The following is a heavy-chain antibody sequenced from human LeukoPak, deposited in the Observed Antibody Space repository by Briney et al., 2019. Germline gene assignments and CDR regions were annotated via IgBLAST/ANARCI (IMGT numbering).Heavy chain of an antibody. J-gene: IGHJ5*02. CDR1: GYTFTSYY. CDR2: INPSGGST. Sequence: ASVKVSCKASGYTFTSYYMHWVRQAPGQGLEWMGIINPSGGSTSYAQKFQGRVTMTRDTSTSTVYMDLSSLRSADTAVYYCTRTLAAVADSRYWFDPWGQGTLVTVSS. CDR3: TRTLAAVADSRYWFDP. D-gene: IGHD6-13*01. V-gene: IGHV1-46*01.